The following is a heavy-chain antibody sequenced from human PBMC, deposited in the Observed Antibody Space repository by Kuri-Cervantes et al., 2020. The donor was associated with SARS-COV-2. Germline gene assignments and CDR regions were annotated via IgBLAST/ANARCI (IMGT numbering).Heavy chain of an antibody. J-gene: IGHJ5*02. V-gene: IGHV3-23*01. CDR1: GFTFSSYA. CDR3: AKDWSDDTIFGVVIPWFDP. Sequence: ETLSLTCAASGFTFSSYAMSWVRQAPGKGLEWVSAISGSGGSTYYADSVKGRFTISRDNSKNTLYLQMNSLRAEDTAVYYCAKDWSDDTIFGVVIPWFDPWGQGTLVTVSS. D-gene: IGHD3-3*01. CDR2: ISGSGGST.